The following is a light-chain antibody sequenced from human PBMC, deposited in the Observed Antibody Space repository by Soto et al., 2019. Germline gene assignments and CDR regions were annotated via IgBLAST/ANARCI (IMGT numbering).Light chain of an antibody. V-gene: IGKV3-15*01. Sequence: EIVMTQSPATLSVSPGGRATLSCRASQGVSSNLAWYQQKPGQAPRLLIYGASTRASGIPARFSGRGSGTEFSLTISSLQSEDFAVYYCQQYSNWPPVSFGGGTKVVIK. CDR3: QQYSNWPPVS. J-gene: IGKJ4*01. CDR2: GAS. CDR1: QGVSSN.